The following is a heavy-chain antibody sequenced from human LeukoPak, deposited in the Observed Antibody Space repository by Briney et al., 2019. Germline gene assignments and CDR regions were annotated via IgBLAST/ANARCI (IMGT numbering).Heavy chain of an antibody. CDR3: ASDRDSSTWSFY. J-gene: IGHJ4*02. D-gene: IGHD6-13*01. CDR2: IDTGGST. Sequence: PGGSLRLSCAASGFTFSTYAMSWVRQAPGKGLEWVSVIDTGGSTYYADSVKGRFTISRDNSKNTVFLQMNSLRAEDTAVYYCASDRDSSTWSFYWGQGTLVTVSS. CDR1: GFTFSTYA. V-gene: IGHV3-53*01.